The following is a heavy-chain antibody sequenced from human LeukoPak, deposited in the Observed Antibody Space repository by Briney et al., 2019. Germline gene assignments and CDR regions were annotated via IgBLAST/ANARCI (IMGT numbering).Heavy chain of an antibody. CDR1: GYTFTCYY. V-gene: IGHV1-2*02. Sequence: ASVKVSCKASGYTFTCYYIHWVRQAPGQGLEWMGWINPNSGVTHYAQKFQGRVTMTRYTSISTAYMELSRLRSDDTAVYFCARPRAAIIATFHLDAFDIWGQGTIVTVSS. CDR3: ARPRAAIIATFHLDAFDI. CDR2: INPNSGVT. J-gene: IGHJ3*02. D-gene: IGHD3-16*02.